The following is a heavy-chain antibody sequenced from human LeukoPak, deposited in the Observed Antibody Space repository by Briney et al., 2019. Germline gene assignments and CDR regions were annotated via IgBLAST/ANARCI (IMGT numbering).Heavy chain of an antibody. Sequence: ASVKVSCKASGYTFTSYGISWVRQAPGQGLEWMGWISAYNGNTNYAQKLQGRVTRTTDTSTSTAYMELRSLRSEDTAVYYCARVVSSGWYYFDYWGQGTLVTVSS. CDR3: ARVVSSGWYYFDY. CDR1: GYTFTSYG. V-gene: IGHV1-18*01. D-gene: IGHD6-19*01. CDR2: ISAYNGNT. J-gene: IGHJ4*02.